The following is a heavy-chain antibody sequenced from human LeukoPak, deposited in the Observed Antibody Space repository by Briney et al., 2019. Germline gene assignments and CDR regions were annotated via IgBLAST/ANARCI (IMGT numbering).Heavy chain of an antibody. CDR2: IYHSGST. D-gene: IGHD6-6*01. V-gene: IGHV4-59*12. Sequence: SETLSLTCTVSGDSIRSYYWNWIRQPPGKGLEWIGYIYHSGSTYYNPSLKSRVTISVDRSKNQFSLKLSSVTAADTAVYYCARELVGFSWFDPWGQGTLVTVSS. J-gene: IGHJ5*02. CDR1: GDSIRSYY. CDR3: ARELVGFSWFDP.